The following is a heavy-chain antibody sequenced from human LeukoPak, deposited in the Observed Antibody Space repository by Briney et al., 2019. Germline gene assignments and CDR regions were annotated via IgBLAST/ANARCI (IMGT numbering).Heavy chain of an antibody. CDR2: IYSGGST. J-gene: IGHJ4*02. D-gene: IGHD6-19*01. V-gene: IGHV3-53*01. CDR3: ARDRIAVAGIPFDY. Sequence: GGSLRLSCAASGFTFSSSGMHWVRQAPGKGLEWVSVIYSGGSTYYADSVKGRFTISRDNSKNTLYLQMNSLRAEDTAVYYCARDRIAVAGIPFDYWGQGTLVTVSS. CDR1: GFTFSSSG.